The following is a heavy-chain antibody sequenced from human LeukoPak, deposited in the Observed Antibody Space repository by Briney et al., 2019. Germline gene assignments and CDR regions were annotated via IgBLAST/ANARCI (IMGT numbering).Heavy chain of an antibody. CDR1: GGSFSGYY. D-gene: IGHD6-13*01. V-gene: IGHV4-34*01. Sequence: SETLSLTCAVYGGSFSGYYWSWIRQPPGKGLEWIGEINHSGSTNYNPSLKSRVTISVDTSKNQFSLKLSSVTAADTAVYYCARGGIAAAGTGDIDYWGQGTLVTVSS. CDR3: ARGGIAAAGTGDIDY. CDR2: INHSGST. J-gene: IGHJ4*02.